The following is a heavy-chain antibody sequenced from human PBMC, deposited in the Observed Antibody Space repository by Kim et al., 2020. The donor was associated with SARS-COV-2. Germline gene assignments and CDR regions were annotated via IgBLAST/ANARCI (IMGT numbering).Heavy chain of an antibody. D-gene: IGHD6-19*01. CDR2: ISWNSGSI. CDR1: GFTFDDYA. J-gene: IGHJ4*02. CDR3: AKDIGYSSGCPDY. Sequence: GGSLRLSCAASGFTFDDYAMHWVRQAPGKGLEWVSGISWNSGSIGYADSVKGRFTISRDNAKNSLYLQMNSLRAEDTALHYCAKDIGYSSGCPDYWGQGTLVTVSS. V-gene: IGHV3-9*01.